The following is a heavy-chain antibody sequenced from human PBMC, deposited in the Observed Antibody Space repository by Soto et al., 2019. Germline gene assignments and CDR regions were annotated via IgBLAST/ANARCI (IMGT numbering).Heavy chain of an antibody. Sequence: VKVSCKASGYSFTDYHVHWVRQAPGQGLEWLGRINPKSGGTSTAQKFQGWVTMTTDTSISTASMELTRLTSDDTAICYCARGDSTDCSNGVCSFFYNHDMDVWGQGTTVTVSS. CDR3: ARGDSTDCSNGVCSFFYNHDMDV. J-gene: IGHJ6*02. CDR2: INPKSGGT. D-gene: IGHD2-8*01. V-gene: IGHV1-2*04. CDR1: GYSFTDYH.